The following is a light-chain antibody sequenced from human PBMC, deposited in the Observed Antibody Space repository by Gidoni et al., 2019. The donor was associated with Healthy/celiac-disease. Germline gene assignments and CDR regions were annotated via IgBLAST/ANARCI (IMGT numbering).Light chain of an antibody. CDR3: AAWDDSFVV. J-gene: IGLJ2*01. V-gene: IGLV1-44*01. Sequence: QSVLTQPPSASGTPGQRVTISFSGSSSNIGSNPLNWYQQLPGTAPKLLIYSNNQRPSGVPDRFSGSKSGTSASLAISGLQSEDEADYYCAAWDDSFVVFGGGTKLTVL. CDR2: SNN. CDR1: SSNIGSNP.